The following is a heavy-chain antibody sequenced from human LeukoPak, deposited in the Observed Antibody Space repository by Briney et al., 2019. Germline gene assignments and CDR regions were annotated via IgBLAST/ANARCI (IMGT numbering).Heavy chain of an antibody. Sequence: SETLSLTCTVSGFSISSSSYYWGWIRQPPGKGLVWIGSIYYSGSTYYNPSLKSRVTISVDTSKNQFSLKLSSVTAADTAVYYCARVGATRHTFDPWGQGTLVTVSS. V-gene: IGHV4-39*07. CDR1: GFSISSSSYY. CDR3: ARVGATRHTFDP. D-gene: IGHD1-26*01. J-gene: IGHJ5*02. CDR2: IYYSGST.